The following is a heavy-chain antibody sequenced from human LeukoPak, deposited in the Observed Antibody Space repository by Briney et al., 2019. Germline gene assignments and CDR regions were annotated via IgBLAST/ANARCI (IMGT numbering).Heavy chain of an antibody. CDR2: IWSDGGNK. D-gene: IGHD3-22*01. CDR3: ARGYYDSSAYLFDY. J-gene: IGHJ4*02. CDR1: EITFSSYG. Sequence: GGSLRLSCAASEITFSSYGMHWVRQAPGKGLEWVAVIWSDGGNKFYADSVKGRFTISRDNSKNTLYLQMNSLRAEDTAVYYCARGYYDSSAYLFDYWGQGTLVTVSS. V-gene: IGHV3-33*01.